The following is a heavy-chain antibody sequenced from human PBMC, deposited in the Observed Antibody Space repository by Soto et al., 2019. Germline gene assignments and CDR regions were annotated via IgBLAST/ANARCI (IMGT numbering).Heavy chain of an antibody. CDR2: INTAGSTT. V-gene: IGHV3-74*01. CDR1: EFTFNNYW. J-gene: IGHJ6*02. CDR3: ARGIYLKYGLDV. D-gene: IGHD3-16*02. Sequence: EVQLVESGGGLVQPGGSLRLSCAASEFTFNNYWMHWVRQVPGQGLEWVSRINTAGSTTNYADSVMCRFTISRDNADNTVYLQINSLRAEDTAVYYCARGIYLKYGLDVWGQGATVTVSS.